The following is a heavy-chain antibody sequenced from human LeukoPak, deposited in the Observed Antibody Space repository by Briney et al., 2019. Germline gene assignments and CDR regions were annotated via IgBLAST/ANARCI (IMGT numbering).Heavy chain of an antibody. CDR2: ISHDGNKK. J-gene: IGHJ6*02. V-gene: IGHV3-30*03. CDR1: GFILTSNG. D-gene: IGHD3-10*01. CDR3: ARDIRVRYMPMVRAVEYYQYHAMDV. Sequence: PGGSLRLSCAASGFILTSNGMHWVRQAPGKGLEWVAFISHDGNKKYYADSVKGRFTVSRDSSKSTLFLQMDSLRRDDTAVYYCARDIRVRYMPMVRAVEYYQYHAMDVWGQGTTVTVYS.